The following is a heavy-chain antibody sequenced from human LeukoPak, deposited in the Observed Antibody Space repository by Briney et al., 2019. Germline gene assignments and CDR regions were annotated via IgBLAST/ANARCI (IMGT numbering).Heavy chain of an antibody. CDR3: TTGIPGAEDAFDI. Sequence: GGSLRLSCAASGFTFSNAWMSWVRQAPGKGLEWVGRIKSKTDGGTTDYAAPVKGRFTISGDDSKNALYLQMNSLKTEDTAVYYCTTGIPGAEDAFDIWGQGTMVTVSP. V-gene: IGHV3-15*01. J-gene: IGHJ3*02. CDR2: IKSKTDGGTT. D-gene: IGHD2-21*01. CDR1: GFTFSNAW.